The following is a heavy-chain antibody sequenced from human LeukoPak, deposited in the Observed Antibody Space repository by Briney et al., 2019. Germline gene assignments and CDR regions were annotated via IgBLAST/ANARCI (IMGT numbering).Heavy chain of an antibody. Sequence: ASVKVSCKASGYTFTSYGISWVRQAPGQGLEWMGWISAYNGNTKYVEKLQGRVTMTTDTSTSTAYMELRSLRSDDTAVYYCARAYDSSAYRHPGFDYWGQGTLLTVSS. CDR3: ARAYDSSAYRHPGFDY. D-gene: IGHD3-22*01. CDR2: ISAYNGNT. V-gene: IGHV1-18*01. J-gene: IGHJ4*02. CDR1: GYTFTSYG.